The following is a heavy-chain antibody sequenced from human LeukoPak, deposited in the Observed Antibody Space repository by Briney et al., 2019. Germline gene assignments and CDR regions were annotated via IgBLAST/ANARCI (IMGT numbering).Heavy chain of an antibody. Sequence: ASVKVSCKASGYTFTSYYMHWVRQAPGQGLEWMGIINPSGGSTSYAQKFQGRVTMTRDTSISTAYMEPSRLRSDDTAVYYCVAFWDYYDSSGYYSDYWGQGTLVTVSS. CDR2: INPSGGST. J-gene: IGHJ4*02. V-gene: IGHV1-46*01. D-gene: IGHD3-22*01. CDR3: VAFWDYYDSSGYYSDY. CDR1: GYTFTSYY.